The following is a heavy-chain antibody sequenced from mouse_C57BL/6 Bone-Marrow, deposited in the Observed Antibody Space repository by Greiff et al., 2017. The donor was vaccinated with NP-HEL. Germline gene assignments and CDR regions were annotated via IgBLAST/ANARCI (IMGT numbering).Heavy chain of an antibody. J-gene: IGHJ1*03. CDR2: ISSGGSYT. CDR3: AILRRGYFDV. V-gene: IGHV5-6*01. Sequence: EVQGVESGGDLVKPGGSLKLSCAASGFTFSSYGMSWVRQTPDKRLEWVATISSGGSYTYYPDSVKGRFTISRDNAKNTLYLQMSSLKSEDTAMYYCAILRRGYFDVWGTGTTVTVSS. CDR1: GFTFSSYG.